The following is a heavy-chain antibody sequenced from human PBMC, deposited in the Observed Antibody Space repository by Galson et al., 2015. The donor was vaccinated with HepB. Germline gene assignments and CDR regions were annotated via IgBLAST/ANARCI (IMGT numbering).Heavy chain of an antibody. D-gene: IGHD3-10*01. V-gene: IGHV3-53*01. CDR2: IYSDGSK. CDR1: GFIVSSSY. Sequence: SLRLSCAASGFIVSSSYMSWVRQAPGKGLEWVSLIYSDGSKYFADPVQGRFTISRDSSKNTLYLQVNSLRAEDTAMYYCASVSRNYFYHGMDVWGRGTTVTVSS. CDR3: ASVSRNYFYHGMDV. J-gene: IGHJ6*02.